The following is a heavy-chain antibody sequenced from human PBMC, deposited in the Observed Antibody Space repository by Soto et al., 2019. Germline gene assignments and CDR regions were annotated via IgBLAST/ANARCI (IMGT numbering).Heavy chain of an antibody. CDR1: GDSVSSNSAA. Sequence: SQTLSLTCAISGDSVSSNSAAWNWIRQSPSRGLEWLGRTYYRSKWYNDYAVSVKSRITINPDTSKNQFSLQLNSVTPEDTAVYYCARAGGLEPSALTPYYYYGMDVWGQGTTVTVSS. V-gene: IGHV6-1*01. D-gene: IGHD1-1*01. CDR2: TYYRSKWYN. J-gene: IGHJ6*02. CDR3: ARAGGLEPSALTPYYYYGMDV.